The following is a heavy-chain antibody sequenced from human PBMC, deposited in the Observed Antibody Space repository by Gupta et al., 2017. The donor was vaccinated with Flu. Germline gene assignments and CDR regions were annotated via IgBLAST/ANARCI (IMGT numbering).Heavy chain of an antibody. V-gene: IGHV4-34*01. Sequence: QVQLQQWGAGLLKPSETLSLTCAVYGGSFSGYYWSWIRQPPGKGLEWIGEINHSGSTNYNPSLKSRVTISVDTSKNQFSLKLSSVTAADTAVYYCARGCQRIQLWLRGRYYFDYWGQGTLVTVSS. D-gene: IGHD5-18*01. CDR2: INHSGST. J-gene: IGHJ4*02. CDR1: GGSFSGYY. CDR3: ARGCQRIQLWLRGRYYFDY.